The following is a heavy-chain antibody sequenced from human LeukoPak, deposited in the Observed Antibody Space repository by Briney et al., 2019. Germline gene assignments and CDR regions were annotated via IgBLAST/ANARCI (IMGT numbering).Heavy chain of an antibody. Sequence: SETLSLTCTVSGGSISTYYWSWIRQSPGRGLEWIGYIYYSGSTNYNPSLKSRVTISVDTSKNQFSLKLSSVTAADTAVYYCARHETYYGMDVWGQGTTVTVSS. J-gene: IGHJ6*02. V-gene: IGHV4-59*08. CDR3: ARHETYYGMDV. CDR1: GGSISTYY. CDR2: IYYSGST.